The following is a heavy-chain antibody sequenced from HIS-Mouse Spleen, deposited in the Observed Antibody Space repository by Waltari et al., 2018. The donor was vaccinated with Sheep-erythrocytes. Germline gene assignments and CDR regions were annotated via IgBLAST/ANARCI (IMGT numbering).Heavy chain of an antibody. Sequence: QVQLVQSGAEVKKPGASVKVSCKASGYTFTGYYMHWVRQAPGQGLEWMGLSNPNSGGTNYAQKFQGRGTMTRDTSISTAYMELSRLRSDDTAVYYCARGRIAAAVYAFDIWGQGTMVTVSS. CDR3: ARGRIAAAVYAFDI. D-gene: IGHD6-13*01. CDR1: GYTFTGYY. CDR2: SNPNSGGT. J-gene: IGHJ3*02. V-gene: IGHV1-2*02.